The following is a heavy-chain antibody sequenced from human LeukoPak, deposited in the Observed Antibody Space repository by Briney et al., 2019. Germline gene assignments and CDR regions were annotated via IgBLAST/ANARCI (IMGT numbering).Heavy chain of an antibody. D-gene: IGHD5-24*01. V-gene: IGHV1-69*13. CDR2: IIPIFGTA. CDR3: AGERVDDGFNI. Sequence: SVKVSCTASVRTFTIYAISWVRHAPGQGLEWMGGIIPIFGTANYAQKFQGRVMITADEPTSTADMELSSLRTEDTAVNYCAGERVDDGFNIWVQGTMATVS. CDR1: VRTFTIYA. J-gene: IGHJ3*02.